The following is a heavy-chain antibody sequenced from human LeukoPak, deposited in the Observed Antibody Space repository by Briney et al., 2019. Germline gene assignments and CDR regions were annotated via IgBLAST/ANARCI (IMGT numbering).Heavy chain of an antibody. J-gene: IGHJ4*02. V-gene: IGHV3-21*01. D-gene: IGHD4-17*01. CDR1: GFTYSSHS. Sequence: PGGSLRLSCAASGFTYSSHSLNWVRQAPGKGLEWVSFISTSSSYIYYADSVKGRFTISRDNAKNSLYLHMNSLRVEDTAVYYCARGPVTTVTQFPFDYWGQGTLVTVSS. CDR3: ARGPVTTVTQFPFDY. CDR2: ISTSSSYI.